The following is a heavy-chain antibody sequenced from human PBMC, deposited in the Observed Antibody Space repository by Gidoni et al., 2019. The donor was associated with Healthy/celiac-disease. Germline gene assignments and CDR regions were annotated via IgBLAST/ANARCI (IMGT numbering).Heavy chain of an antibody. V-gene: IGHV1-2*04. Sequence: QVQLVQSGAEVKKPGASVKVSCKASGYTLTGYYMYWVRQAPGQGLEWMGWINPNSGGTNYAQTFQGWVTMTRDTSISTAYMELSRLRSDDTAVYYCARGTYGFGEDFLDYWGQGTLVTVSS. J-gene: IGHJ4*02. CDR1: GYTLTGYY. CDR2: INPNSGGT. D-gene: IGHD3-10*01. CDR3: ARGTYGFGEDFLDY.